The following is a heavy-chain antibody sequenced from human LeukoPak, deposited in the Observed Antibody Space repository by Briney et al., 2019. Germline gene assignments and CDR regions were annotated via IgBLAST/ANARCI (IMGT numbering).Heavy chain of an antibody. CDR2: MNPNSGNT. D-gene: IGHD2-2*01. Sequence: ASVKVSCKASGYTFTSYDINWVRQATGQGLEWMGWMNPNSGNTGYAQKFQGRVTMTRNTSISTAYMELSSLRSEDTAVYYCAREKWLVPAAMQYYYYGMDVWGQGTTVTVSS. J-gene: IGHJ6*02. V-gene: IGHV1-8*01. CDR1: GYTFTSYD. CDR3: AREKWLVPAAMQYYYYGMDV.